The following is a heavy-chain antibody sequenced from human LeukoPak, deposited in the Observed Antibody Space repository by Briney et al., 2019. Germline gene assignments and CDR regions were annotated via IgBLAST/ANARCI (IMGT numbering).Heavy chain of an antibody. CDR3: ASNPKRYCRGGSCPYYYYGMDV. V-gene: IGHV1-69*13. Sequence: SVKVSCKASGGTFSSYAISWVRQAPGQGLEWMGGIIPFFGTANYAQKFQGTVTITADESTSTAYMELSSLRSEDTAMYYCASNPKRYCRGGSCPYYYYGMDVWGQGTMVTVSS. D-gene: IGHD2-15*01. CDR2: IIPFFGTA. J-gene: IGHJ6*02. CDR1: GGTFSSYA.